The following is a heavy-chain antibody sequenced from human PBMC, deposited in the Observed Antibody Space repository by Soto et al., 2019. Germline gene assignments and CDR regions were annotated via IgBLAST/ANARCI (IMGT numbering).Heavy chain of an antibody. D-gene: IGHD6-13*01. J-gene: IGHJ6*02. V-gene: IGHV3-30-3*01. CDR2: ISYDGSDK. Sequence: VQLVESGGGVVQPGRSVRISCTASGFTFKSYTFQWVRQAPGKGLEWVAVISYDGSDKDYADSVRGRFTFSRDNSKNTLYLQMNTLRPEDTAVYFCARVQLTGYSSQGLDVWGQGTTVTVSS. CDR3: ARVQLTGYSSQGLDV. CDR1: GFTFKSYT.